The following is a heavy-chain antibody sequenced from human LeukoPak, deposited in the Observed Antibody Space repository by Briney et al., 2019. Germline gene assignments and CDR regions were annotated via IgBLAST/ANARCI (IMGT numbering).Heavy chain of an antibody. J-gene: IGHJ5*02. Sequence: SETLSLTCTVSGGSISSSSYYWSWIRQPPGKGLEWIGYIYYSGITYYNPSLKSRVTISVDTSKNQFSLKLSSMTAADTAVYCCARGSDSGGWFDPWGQGTLVTVSS. CDR3: ARGSDSGGWFDP. D-gene: IGHD3-10*01. CDR2: IYYSGIT. V-gene: IGHV4-30-4*01. CDR1: GGSISSSSYY.